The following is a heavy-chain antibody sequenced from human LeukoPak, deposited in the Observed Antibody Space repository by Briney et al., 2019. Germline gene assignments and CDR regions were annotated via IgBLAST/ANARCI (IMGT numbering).Heavy chain of an antibody. CDR1: GFTFGSYA. J-gene: IGHJ4*02. CDR3: GKTTTGYSSGQKPAWPVDY. V-gene: IGHV3-23*01. CDR2: IFGSGVSA. D-gene: IGHD6-19*01. Sequence: GGSLRFSGEASGFTFGSYAMYWVRQAPGKGMEWGAGIFGSGVSAPYAACAKGRLTTSRYTSTNTRYLQIRSLRAEDTAAYYCGKTTTGYSSGQKPAWPVDYWGQGTLVTVSS.